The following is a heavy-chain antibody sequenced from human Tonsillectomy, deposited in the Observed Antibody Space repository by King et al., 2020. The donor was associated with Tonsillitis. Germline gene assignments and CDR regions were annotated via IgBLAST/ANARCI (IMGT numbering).Heavy chain of an antibody. V-gene: IGHV3-15*01. CDR2: IKSKTDGGTT. CDR1: GFTFSNAW. D-gene: IGHD1-7*01. J-gene: IGHJ6*02. Sequence: DVQLVESGGGLVKPGGSLRLSCAASGFTFSNAWMSWVRQAPGKGLEWGGRIKSKTDGGTTDYAAPVKGRFTISRDDSKNTLYLQMNSLKTEDTAVYYCTTDSGWNYETFGYYGMDVWGQGTTVTVSS. CDR3: TTDSGWNYETFGYYGMDV.